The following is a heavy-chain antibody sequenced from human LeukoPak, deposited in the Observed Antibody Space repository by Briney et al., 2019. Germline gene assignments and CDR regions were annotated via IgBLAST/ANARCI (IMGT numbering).Heavy chain of an antibody. D-gene: IGHD3-10*01. V-gene: IGHV4-30-4*01. CDR3: AAFVSSGSYLVDY. CDR2: IYYSGST. J-gene: IGHJ4*02. CDR1: GGSISSGDYY. Sequence: SEALSLTCTVSGGSISSGDYYWSWIRQPPGKGLEWIGYIYYSGSTYYNPSLKSRVTISVDTSKNQFSLKLSSVTAADTAVYYCAAFVSSGSYLVDYWGQGTLVTVSS.